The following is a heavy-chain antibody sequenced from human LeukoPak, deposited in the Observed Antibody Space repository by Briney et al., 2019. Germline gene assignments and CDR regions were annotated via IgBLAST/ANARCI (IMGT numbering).Heavy chain of an antibody. J-gene: IGHJ4*02. CDR1: GFTFSSYA. Sequence: GRCLRLSCAASGFTFSSYAMHWVRQAPGKGLEWVAVISYDGSNKYYADSVKGRFTISRDNSKNTLYLQMNRLRAEDTAVYYCARDQRSCYGSGSYYRLGYWGQGTLVTVSS. V-gene: IGHV3-30*04. D-gene: IGHD3-10*01. CDR2: ISYDGSNK. CDR3: ARDQRSCYGSGSYYRLGY.